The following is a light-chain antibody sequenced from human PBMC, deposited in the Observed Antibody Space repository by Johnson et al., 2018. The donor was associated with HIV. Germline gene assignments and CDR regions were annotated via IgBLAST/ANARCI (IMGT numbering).Light chain of an antibody. J-gene: IGLJ1*01. CDR1: SSNIGNKY. V-gene: IGLV1-51*02. Sequence: HSVLTQPPSVSAAPGQKVTISCSGSSSNIGNKYVSWYQQLPGTAPKLLIYENTKRPSGIPDRFSGSKSGTSATLGITGLQTGDEADYYSGTWDTSLSPGGVLGSGTKAT. CDR3: GTWDTSLSPGGV. CDR2: ENT.